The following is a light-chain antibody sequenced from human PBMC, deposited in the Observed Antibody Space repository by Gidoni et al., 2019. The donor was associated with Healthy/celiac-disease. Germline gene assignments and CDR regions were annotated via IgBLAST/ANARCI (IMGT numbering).Light chain of an antibody. J-gene: IGKJ4*01. CDR1: QSISSW. V-gene: IGKV1-5*01. CDR3: QQYNSYSALT. Sequence: DIQMTQAPATLSASVGDRVTITCRASQSISSWLAWYQQKPGEAPKLLIYDASSLDSGVPSRFSGSGSGTDFTLTISSLQPDDFATYYCQQYNSYSALTFGGGTKVEIK. CDR2: DAS.